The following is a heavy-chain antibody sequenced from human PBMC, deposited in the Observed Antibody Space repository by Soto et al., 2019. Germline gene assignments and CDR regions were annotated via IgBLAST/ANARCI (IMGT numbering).Heavy chain of an antibody. V-gene: IGHV3-33*01. J-gene: IGHJ6*02. CDR3: AREPPDYDILPGYYPRYYYGMDV. D-gene: IGHD3-9*01. CDR2: IWYDGSNK. Sequence: GGSLRLSCAASGFTFSSYGMHWVRQAPGKGLERVAVIWYDGSNKYYADSVKGRFTISRDNSKNTLYLQMNSLRAEDTAVYYCAREPPDYDILPGYYPRYYYGMDVWGQGTTVTVSS. CDR1: GFTFSSYG.